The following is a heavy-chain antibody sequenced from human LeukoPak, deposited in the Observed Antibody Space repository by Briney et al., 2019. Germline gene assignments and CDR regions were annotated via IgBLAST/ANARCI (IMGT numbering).Heavy chain of an antibody. CDR1: GYTFTDYY. V-gene: IGHV1-2*02. Sequence: GASVKVSCKASGYTFTDYYMHWVRQAPGQGLESMGWINPKSAGTNYAQKFQGRLTMTKDTSISTAYMELSRLRSDDTAVYYCAIVFHIVNTRFGDDYWGQGTLVTVSS. J-gene: IGHJ4*02. CDR2: INPKSAGT. D-gene: IGHD5-12*01. CDR3: AIVFHIVNTRFGDDY.